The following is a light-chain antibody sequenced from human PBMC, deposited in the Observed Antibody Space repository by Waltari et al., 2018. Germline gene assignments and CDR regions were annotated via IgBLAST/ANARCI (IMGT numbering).Light chain of an antibody. V-gene: IGLV2-14*03. Sequence: QSALTQPAYVSGSPGQSITLFCTGTKSDVVVYNSFSWYQQHPGKAPKVSIYDCSQRPSGISNRFSGSKSGNTASLTIAGLQADDEADYYCKSYTGTGSWVFGGGTKLTVL. J-gene: IGLJ3*02. CDR2: DCS. CDR1: KSDVVVYNS. CDR3: KSYTGTGSWV.